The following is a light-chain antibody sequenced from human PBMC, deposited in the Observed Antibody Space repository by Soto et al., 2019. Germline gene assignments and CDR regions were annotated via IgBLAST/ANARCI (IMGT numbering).Light chain of an antibody. CDR2: GAS. J-gene: IGKJ3*01. V-gene: IGKV3-20*01. CDR1: QSVSNRY. CDR3: QQLNSYPLT. Sequence: EIVLTQSPGTLSLSPGERATLSCRASQSVSNRYLAWYQLKPGQAPRLFIYGASSRATGIPDRFSVSGSGTDFILTISRLEPEDFAVYYCQQLNSYPLTFGPVTKVDIK.